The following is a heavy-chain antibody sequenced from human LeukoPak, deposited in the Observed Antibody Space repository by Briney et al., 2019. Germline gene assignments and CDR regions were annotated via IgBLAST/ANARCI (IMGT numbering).Heavy chain of an antibody. J-gene: IGHJ4*02. V-gene: IGHV4-34*01. CDR1: GGSFSGYY. CDR3: ARGRKSQYYYDSSGYFGY. D-gene: IGHD3-22*01. Sequence: MASETLSLTCAVHGGSFSGYYWSWIRQPPGKGLEWIGEINHSGSTNYNPSLKSRVTISVDTSKNQFSLKLSTVTAADTAVYYCARGRKSQYYYDSSGYFGYWGQGTLVTVSS. CDR2: INHSGST.